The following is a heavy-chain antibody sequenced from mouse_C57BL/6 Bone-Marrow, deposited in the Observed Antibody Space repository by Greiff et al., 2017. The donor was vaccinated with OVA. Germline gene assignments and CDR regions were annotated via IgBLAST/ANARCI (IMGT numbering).Heavy chain of an antibody. D-gene: IGHD4-1*01. V-gene: IGHV1-52*01. CDR2: IDPSDSET. Sequence: QVQLQQPGAELVRPGSSVKLSCKASGYTFTSYWMHWVKQRPIQGLEWIGNIDPSDSETHYNQKFKDKATLIVDKASSTAYRQLSSRTAEDSAVYYGARRGDWDENDYWGQGTTLTVSS. CDR3: ARRGDWDENDY. CDR1: GYTFTSYW. J-gene: IGHJ2*01.